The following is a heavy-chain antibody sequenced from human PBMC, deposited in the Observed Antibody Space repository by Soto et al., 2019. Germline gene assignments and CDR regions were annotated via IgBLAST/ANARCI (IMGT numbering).Heavy chain of an antibody. CDR3: AKDQIWEVPHFFDY. Sequence: PGGSLRLSCAASGFTFSSYAMSWVRQAPGKGPEWVSTISSSGANTYYADSVKGRFTISRDFSKNTLYLQMSSLRAEDTAIYYCAKDQIWEVPHFFDYWGQGTLVTVSS. CDR2: ISSSGANT. CDR1: GFTFSSYA. V-gene: IGHV3-23*01. D-gene: IGHD1-26*01. J-gene: IGHJ4*02.